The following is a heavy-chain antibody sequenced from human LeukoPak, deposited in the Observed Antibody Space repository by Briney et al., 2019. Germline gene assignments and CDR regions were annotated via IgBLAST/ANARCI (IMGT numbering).Heavy chain of an antibody. CDR2: ISYDGSNK. Sequence: PGRSLRLSCAASGFTFSSYSTYWVRQATGRGLEWVAGISYDGSNKYYAESVQGRFTISRDNSNNTLYLQMDSLRAEDTAVYYCARDIRPPPKNYGMDVWGQGTTVTVS. V-gene: IGHV3-30-3*01. D-gene: IGHD3-3*01. J-gene: IGHJ6*02. CDR3: ARDIRPPPKNYGMDV. CDR1: GFTFSSYS.